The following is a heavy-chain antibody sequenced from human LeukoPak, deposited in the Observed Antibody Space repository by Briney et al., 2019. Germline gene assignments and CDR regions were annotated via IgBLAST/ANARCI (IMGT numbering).Heavy chain of an antibody. Sequence: PGGSLRLSCAASGFIFDDYGMHWVRQAPGKGLEWVSLISWDGSSTYYADSVRGRVTISRDNSKNSVYLQMNSLRPEDTALYFCAKENRGGRGSSYGIDSWGQGALVTVSS. CDR3: AKENRGGRGSSYGIDS. CDR1: GFIFDDYG. V-gene: IGHV3-43D*03. D-gene: IGHD5-18*01. CDR2: ISWDGSST. J-gene: IGHJ4*02.